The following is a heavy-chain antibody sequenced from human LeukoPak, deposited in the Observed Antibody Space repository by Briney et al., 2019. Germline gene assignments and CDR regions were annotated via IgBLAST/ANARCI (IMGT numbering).Heavy chain of an antibody. CDR2: INWKTGNG. CDR3: TRRAARWQFDL. V-gene: IGHV3-9*01. CDR1: GFNFDDYA. J-gene: IGHJ2*01. D-gene: IGHD5-24*01. Sequence: GRSLRLFCAVSGFNFDDYAMHWVRQAPGKGLEWVSGINWKTGNGIYADSVKGRFTISRDNAKNSLYLQMSSLRAEDTALYYCTRRAARWQFDLWGRGTLLTVSS.